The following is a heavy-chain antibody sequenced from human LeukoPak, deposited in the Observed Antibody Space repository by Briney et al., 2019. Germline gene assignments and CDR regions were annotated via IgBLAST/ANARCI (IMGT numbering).Heavy chain of an antibody. D-gene: IGHD6-19*01. V-gene: IGHV1-46*01. CDR1: GYTFTSYD. Sequence: ASVKVSCKASGYTFTSYDIHWVRQAPGQGLEWMGIVHPSTGSTSFTQKFQGRVTMTSDTSTRTVYMELSSLRSEDTAVYYCAREWGLRLAVNPKGMDVWSQGTTVIVSS. CDR3: AREWGLRLAVNPKGMDV. J-gene: IGHJ6*02. CDR2: VHPSTGST.